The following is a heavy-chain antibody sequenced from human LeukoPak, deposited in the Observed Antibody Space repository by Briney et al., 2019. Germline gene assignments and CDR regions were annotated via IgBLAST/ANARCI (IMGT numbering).Heavy chain of an antibody. CDR2: IKQDGSEK. CDR3: ARDKGSSYGDHFDY. J-gene: IGHJ4*02. CDR1: GFTFSSYW. Sequence: PGGSLRLSCAASGFTFSSYWMSWVRQAPGKGLEWVANIKQDGSEKYYVDSVKGRFTISRDNAKNSLYLQMNSLRAEDTAVYYCARDKGSSYGDHFDYWGQGTLVTVSS. D-gene: IGHD4-17*01. V-gene: IGHV3-7*01.